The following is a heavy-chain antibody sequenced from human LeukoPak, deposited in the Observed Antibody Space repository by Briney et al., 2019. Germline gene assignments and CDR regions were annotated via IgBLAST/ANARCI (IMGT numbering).Heavy chain of an antibody. J-gene: IGHJ6*02. Sequence: GGSLRLSCAASGFTFSSYSMNWIRQPPGKGLEWGAYISGSSSTIYYAASVKGRFTISRDNGKNKLYLQMNSLRAEDTAVYYCAKVVVTNDYYYYGMDVWGQGTTVTVSS. CDR2: ISGSSSTI. CDR3: AKVVVTNDYYYYGMDV. D-gene: IGHD3-22*01. CDR1: GFTFSSYS. V-gene: IGHV3-48*01.